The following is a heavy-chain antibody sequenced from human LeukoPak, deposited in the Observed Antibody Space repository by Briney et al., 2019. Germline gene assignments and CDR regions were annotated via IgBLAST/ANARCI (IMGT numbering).Heavy chain of an antibody. CDR3: ARARLNYYYGMDV. J-gene: IGHJ6*02. Sequence: SETLSLTCSVSGNSISNNYWGWIRQPPGKGLEWIGYIYDSGSTSYNPSLKSRVTISVDTSKNQFSLKLSSVTAADTAVYYCARARLNYYYGMDVWGQGTTVTVSS. CDR2: IYDSGST. V-gene: IGHV4-59*01. CDR1: GNSISNNY.